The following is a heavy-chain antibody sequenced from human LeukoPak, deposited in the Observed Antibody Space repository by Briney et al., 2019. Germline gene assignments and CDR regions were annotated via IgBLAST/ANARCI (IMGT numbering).Heavy chain of an antibody. J-gene: IGHJ5*02. Sequence: GGSLRLSCAASGFTFSSYGMHWVRQAPGKGLEWVAVISYDGSNKYYADSVKGRFTISRDNSKNTLYLQMNSLRAEDTAVYYCARGLNGYSYGSNWFDPWGQGTLVTVSS. CDR3: ARGLNGYSYGSNWFDP. CDR1: GFTFSSYG. V-gene: IGHV3-30*03. CDR2: ISYDGSNK. D-gene: IGHD5-18*01.